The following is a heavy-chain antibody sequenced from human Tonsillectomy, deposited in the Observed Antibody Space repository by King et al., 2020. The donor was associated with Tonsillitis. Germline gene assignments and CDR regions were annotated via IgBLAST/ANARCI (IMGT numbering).Heavy chain of an antibody. CDR1: GGSFSGYY. V-gene: IGHV4-34*01. CDR2: INHSGST. Sequence: VQLQQWGAGLLKPSETLSLTCAVYGGSFSGYYWSWIRQPPGKGLEWIGEINHSGSTNYNPSLKSRVTISVDTSKNQFSLKLSSATAADTAVYYCARGRKRFGELISTHFNWFDPWGQGTLVTVSS. D-gene: IGHD3-10*01. J-gene: IGHJ5*02. CDR3: ARGRKRFGELISTHFNWFDP.